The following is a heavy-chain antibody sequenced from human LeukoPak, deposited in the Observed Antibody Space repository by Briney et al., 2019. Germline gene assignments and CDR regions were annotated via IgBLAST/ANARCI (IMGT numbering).Heavy chain of an antibody. J-gene: IGHJ4*02. CDR2: MYSSGST. V-gene: IGHV4-39*07. Sequence: SETLSLTCTVSGGSISSSSYYWGWIRQPPGKGLEWIGSMYSSGSTYYNPSLKSRVTISVDTSKNQFSLKLSSVTAADTAVYYCARGIDYWGRGTLVTVSS. CDR1: GGSISSSSYY. CDR3: ARGIDY.